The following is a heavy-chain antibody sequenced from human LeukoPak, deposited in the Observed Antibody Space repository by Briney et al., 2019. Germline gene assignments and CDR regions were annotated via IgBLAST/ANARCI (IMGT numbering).Heavy chain of an antibody. J-gene: IGHJ4*02. CDR3: ARELFSSSSGESSVDY. CDR1: GYTISSGYY. Sequence: SETLSLTCSVSGYTISSGYYWGWIRQPPGKGLEWIGSTHHSGSTYYNPSLKRRVTISVDTSKNQFSLKLSSVTAADTAVYYCARELFSSSSGESSVDYWGQGTLVTVSS. V-gene: IGHV4-38-2*02. D-gene: IGHD6-6*01. CDR2: THHSGST.